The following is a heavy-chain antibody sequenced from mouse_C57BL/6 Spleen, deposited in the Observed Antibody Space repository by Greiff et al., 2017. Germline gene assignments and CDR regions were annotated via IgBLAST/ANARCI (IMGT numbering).Heavy chain of an antibody. Sequence: QVQLQQPGAELVQPGASVKLSCKASGYTFTSYWMHWVKQRPGQGLEWIGMIHPNSGSTNYNEKFKSKATLTVDKSSSTAYMQLSSLTSEDSAVYYCARSVGGYFDVWGTGTTVTVSS. V-gene: IGHV1-64*01. CDR2: IHPNSGST. J-gene: IGHJ1*03. CDR3: ARSVGGYFDV. CDR1: GYTFTSYW.